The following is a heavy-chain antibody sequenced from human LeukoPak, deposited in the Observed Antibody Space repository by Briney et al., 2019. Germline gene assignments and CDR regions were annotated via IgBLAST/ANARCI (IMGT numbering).Heavy chain of an antibody. Sequence: ASETLSLTCTVSGGSISSYYWSWIRQPPGKGLEWIGYIYYSGSTNYNPSLKSRVTISVDTSKNQFSLKLSSVTAADTAVYYCARRKATYYDILTGYKSAFDIWGQGTMVTVSS. CDR3: ARRKATYYDILTGYKSAFDI. J-gene: IGHJ3*02. CDR1: GGSISSYY. V-gene: IGHV4-59*01. CDR2: IYYSGST. D-gene: IGHD3-9*01.